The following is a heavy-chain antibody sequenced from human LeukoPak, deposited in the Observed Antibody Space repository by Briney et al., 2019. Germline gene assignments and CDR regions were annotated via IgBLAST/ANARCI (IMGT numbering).Heavy chain of an antibody. CDR1: GFSFSSYA. CDR2: IFGNGDTT. D-gene: IGHD3-10*01. V-gene: IGHV3-23*01. J-gene: IGHJ4*02. Sequence: GGSLRLSCAASGFSFSSYAMNWVRQAPGKGLEWVSLIFGNGDTTYYADSVKGRFTFSRDNSKDTLYLQMNDLRPDDTAIYYCAKRNTMVRGGPCFDYWGQGLLVTVSS. CDR3: AKRNTMVRGGPCFDY.